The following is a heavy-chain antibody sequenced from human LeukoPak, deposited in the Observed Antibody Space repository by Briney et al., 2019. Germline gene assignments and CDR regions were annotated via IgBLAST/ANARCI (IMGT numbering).Heavy chain of an antibody. J-gene: IGHJ5*02. CDR3: ARYPDYGDYWFDP. D-gene: IGHD4-17*01. CDR1: GGTFSSYA. CDR2: IIPIFGTA. V-gene: IGHV1-69*05. Sequence: GSSVKVSCKASGGTFSSYAISWVRQAPGQGLEWMGGIIPIFGTANYAQKFQGRVMITTDESTSTAYMELSSLRSEDTAVYYCARYPDYGDYWFDPWGQGTLVTVSS.